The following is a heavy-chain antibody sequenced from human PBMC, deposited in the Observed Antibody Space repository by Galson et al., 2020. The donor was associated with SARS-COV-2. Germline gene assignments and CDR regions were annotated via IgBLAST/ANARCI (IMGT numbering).Heavy chain of an antibody. D-gene: IGHD3-10*01. CDR3: AKGRRFGELTPIDP. V-gene: IGHV3-23*01. CDR1: GFTFSNYA. CDR2: VTGSGGTR. Sequence: GGSLRLSCTASGFTFSNYAMNWIRQAPGKGLEWVSGVTGSGGTRYYADSVKGRFTISRDNSNNTLYLQMSSLRPEDTALYYCAKGRRFGELTPIDPWGQGILVTVSS. J-gene: IGHJ5*02.